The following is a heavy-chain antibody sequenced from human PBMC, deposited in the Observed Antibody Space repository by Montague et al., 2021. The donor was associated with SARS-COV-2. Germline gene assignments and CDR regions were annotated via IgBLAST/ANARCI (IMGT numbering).Heavy chain of an antibody. V-gene: IGHV4-39*07. CDR1: GGSISSSSYY. CDR3: ARGGGNSADYYNYTMDV. CDR2: IYYSGST. J-gene: IGHJ6*02. Sequence: SETLSLTCTVSGGSISSSSYYWGWIRQPPGKGLEWIGSIYYSGSTKYNPSLKSRVTISVDTSKNQFSLKLSSVSAADTVVYYCARGGGNSADYYNYTMDVWGQGTTVTVFS. D-gene: IGHD4-23*01.